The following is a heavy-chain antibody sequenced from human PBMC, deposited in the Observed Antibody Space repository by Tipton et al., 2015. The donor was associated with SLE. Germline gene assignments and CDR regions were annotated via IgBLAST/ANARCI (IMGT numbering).Heavy chain of an antibody. V-gene: IGHV4-38-2*02. CDR2: FYHSGTT. Sequence: TLSLTCTVSAYSITNGYYWGWIRQSPGKGLEWIGSFYHSGTTYYNPSLKSRLTISLDTSKNQFSLKLSSVTAADTAVYYCARGAGDSPDAFDIWGQGTMVTVSS. CDR3: ARGAGDSPDAFDI. CDR1: AYSITNGYY. J-gene: IGHJ3*02. D-gene: IGHD6-19*01.